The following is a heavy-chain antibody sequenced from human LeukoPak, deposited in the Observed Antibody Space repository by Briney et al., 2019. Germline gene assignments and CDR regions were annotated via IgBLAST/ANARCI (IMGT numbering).Heavy chain of an antibody. V-gene: IGHV3-49*04. J-gene: IGHJ3*02. CDR1: GFTVSSNY. CDR2: IRSKAYDGTT. D-gene: IGHD2-15*01. CDR3: TRGNIVVVVAATHASSGAFDI. Sequence: GGSLRLSCAASGFTVSSNYMSWVRQAPGKGLEWVGFIRSKAYDGTTEYAASVKGRFTISRDDSKSIAYLQMNSLKTEDTAVYYCTRGNIVVVVAATHASSGAFDIWGQGTMVTVSS.